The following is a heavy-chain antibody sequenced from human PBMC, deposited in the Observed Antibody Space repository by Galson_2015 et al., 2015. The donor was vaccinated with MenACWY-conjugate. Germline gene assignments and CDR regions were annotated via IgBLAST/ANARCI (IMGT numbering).Heavy chain of an antibody. CDR2: IRYDGIHK. J-gene: IGHJ4*02. CDR3: ARHYYTSSVVGGY. D-gene: IGHD3-10*01. CDR1: GFRFSGYD. Sequence: SLRLSCAASGFRFSGYDMHWVRQSPGEGLEWVALIRYDGIHKNYSESVKGRFTISRDNSKNTLTLQMNSLRVEDTAVYYCARHYYTSSVVGGYWGQG. V-gene: IGHV3-30*02.